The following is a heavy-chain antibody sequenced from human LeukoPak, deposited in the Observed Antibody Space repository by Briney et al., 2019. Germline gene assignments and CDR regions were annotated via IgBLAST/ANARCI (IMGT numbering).Heavy chain of an antibody. Sequence: GGSLRLSCVASGFTFGKYWMHWVRQAPGKGLVWVSRISPDGNSATYADSVKGRFTISRDNAKNTLYLQMNSLRAEDSAVYYCVSLDGVYYYHMDVWGQGTTVIVSS. CDR3: VSLDGVYYYHMDV. J-gene: IGHJ6*02. D-gene: IGHD3/OR15-3a*01. CDR2: ISPDGNSA. CDR1: GFTFGKYW. V-gene: IGHV3-74*03.